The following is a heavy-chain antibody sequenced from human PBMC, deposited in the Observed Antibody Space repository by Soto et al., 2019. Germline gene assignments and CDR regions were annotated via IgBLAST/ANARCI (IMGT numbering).Heavy chain of an antibody. D-gene: IGHD6-6*01. CDR3: ARDQVYSSSFMDV. J-gene: IGHJ6*03. V-gene: IGHV3-33*01. Sequence: GGSLRLSCAASGFTFSSYGMHWVRQAPGKGLEWVAVIWYDGSNKYYADSVKGRFTISRDNSKNTLYLQMNSLRAEDTAVYYCARDQVYSSSFMDVWGKGTTVTVSS. CDR2: IWYDGSNK. CDR1: GFTFSSYG.